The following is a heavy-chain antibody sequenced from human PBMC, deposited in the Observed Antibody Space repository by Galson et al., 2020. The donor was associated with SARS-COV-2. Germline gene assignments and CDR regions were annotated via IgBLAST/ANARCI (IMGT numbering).Heavy chain of an antibody. CDR2: IRYDGSNK. D-gene: IGHD4-17*01. Sequence: GGSLRLSCAASGFTFSSYGMHWVRQAPGKGLEWVAFIRYDGSNKYYADSVKGRFTISRDNSKNTLYLQMNSLRAEDTAVYYCAKTPRVYGDYDNYYYMDVWGKGTTVTISS. V-gene: IGHV3-30*02. CDR3: AKTPRVYGDYDNYYYMDV. CDR1: GFTFSSYG. J-gene: IGHJ6*03.